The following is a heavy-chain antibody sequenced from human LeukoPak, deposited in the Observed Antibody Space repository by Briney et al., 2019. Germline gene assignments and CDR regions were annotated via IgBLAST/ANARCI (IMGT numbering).Heavy chain of an antibody. CDR3: ARGLLGFMRSDYSTSWDNWFDP. V-gene: IGHV1-8*03. Sequence: ASVTVSCKASGYTFTIYDINWVRQATGQGLEWMGWMNPNSGNTGYAQKFQGRVTITRNTSISTAYMELSSLRSEDTAVYYCARGLLGFMRSDYSTSWDNWFDPWGQGTLVTVSS. CDR1: GYTFTIYD. D-gene: IGHD4-11*01. J-gene: IGHJ5*02. CDR2: MNPNSGNT.